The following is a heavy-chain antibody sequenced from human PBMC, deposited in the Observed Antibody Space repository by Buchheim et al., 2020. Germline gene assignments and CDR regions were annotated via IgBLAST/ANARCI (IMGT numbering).Heavy chain of an antibody. CDR3: AKIGLRNAFDI. Sequence: QVHLVESGGGVVQPGRSLRLSCAASGFTFSSYGMHWVRQAPGKGLEWVAVISYDGSNKYYADSVKGRFTISRDNSKNTLYLQMNSLRAEDTAVYYCAKIGLRNAFDIWGQGT. D-gene: IGHD3-10*01. CDR2: ISYDGSNK. CDR1: GFTFSSYG. J-gene: IGHJ3*02. V-gene: IGHV3-30*18.